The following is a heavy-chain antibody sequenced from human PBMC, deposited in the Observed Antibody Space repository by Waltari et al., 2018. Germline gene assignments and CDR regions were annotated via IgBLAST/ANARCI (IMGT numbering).Heavy chain of an antibody. D-gene: IGHD6-13*01. Sequence: QVQLQESGPGLVKPSGTLSLTCAVSGGSISSSNWWSWVRQPPGKGLEWIGEIYHSGSTNYNPSLKRRVTIPVDKSKNQFSLKLSSVTAADTAVYYCAGAEEGIAAAFDYWGQGTLVTVSS. CDR2: IYHSGST. J-gene: IGHJ4*02. CDR1: GGSISSSNW. CDR3: AGAEEGIAAAFDY. V-gene: IGHV4-4*02.